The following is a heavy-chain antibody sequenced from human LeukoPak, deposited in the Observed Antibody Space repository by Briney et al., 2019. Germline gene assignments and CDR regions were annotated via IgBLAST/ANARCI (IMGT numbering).Heavy chain of an antibody. CDR1: GYTFTDSY. Sequence: ASVKVSCKASGYTFTDSYIHWVRQAPGQGLEWMGWIFPKSGATNYAQKFQVRVTMTRGTSISTAYMELSRLRYDDTAVYYCASSQVGATLRDWGQGALVTVSS. CDR3: ASSQVGATLRD. CDR2: IFPKSGAT. J-gene: IGHJ4*02. D-gene: IGHD1-26*01. V-gene: IGHV1-2*02.